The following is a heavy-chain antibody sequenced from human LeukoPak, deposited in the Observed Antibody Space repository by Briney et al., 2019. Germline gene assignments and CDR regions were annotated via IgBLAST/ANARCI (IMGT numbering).Heavy chain of an antibody. CDR3: ARALGSSWHLGGYFQH. Sequence: SETLSLTCAVYGGSFSGYYWSWIRQPPGKGLEWIGEINHSGSTNYNPSLKSRVTISVDTSKNQFSLKLSSVTAADTAVYYCARALGSSWHLGGYFQHWGQGTLVTVSS. V-gene: IGHV4-34*01. CDR1: GGSFSGYY. D-gene: IGHD6-13*01. J-gene: IGHJ1*01. CDR2: INHSGST.